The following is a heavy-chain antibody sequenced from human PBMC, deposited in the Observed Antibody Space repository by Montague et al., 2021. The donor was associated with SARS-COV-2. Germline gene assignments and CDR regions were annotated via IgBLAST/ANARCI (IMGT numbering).Heavy chain of an antibody. J-gene: IGHJ4*02. Sequence: SLRLSCAASGFTFSTYAIHWVRQAPGKGLEWVAIMSHDGNFEQYADSVEGRFTISRDSSKDTLHLQMNSLTAEDTAVYYCAVQPRDSSAWHPFDYWGQGTLVTVPS. V-gene: IGHV3-33*01. CDR2: MSHDGNFE. D-gene: IGHD6-19*01. CDR3: AVQPRDSSAWHPFDY. CDR1: GFTFSTYA.